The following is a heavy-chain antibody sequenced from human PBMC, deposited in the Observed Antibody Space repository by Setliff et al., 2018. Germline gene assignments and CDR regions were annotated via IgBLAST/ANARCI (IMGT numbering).Heavy chain of an antibody. Sequence: ASVKVSCKASGYTFTAYDIVWVRQATGQGLEWMGWMNPNSGRTGYPQKFQGRVTMTRNTSISTAYMELSSLRSEDTAVYYCARGYYDSYARYYVVGDYWGQGTPVTVSS. J-gene: IGHJ4*02. CDR3: ARGYYDSYARYYVVGDY. D-gene: IGHD3-22*01. V-gene: IGHV1-8*02. CDR1: GYTFTAYD. CDR2: MNPNSGRT.